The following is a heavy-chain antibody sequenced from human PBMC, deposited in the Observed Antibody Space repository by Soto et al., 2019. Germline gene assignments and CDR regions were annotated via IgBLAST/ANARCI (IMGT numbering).Heavy chain of an antibody. V-gene: IGHV3-48*01. CDR2: ISSSSSTI. D-gene: IGHD3-3*01. CDR1: GFTFSSYS. J-gene: IGHJ4*02. Sequence: PGGSLRLSCAASGFTFSSYSMNWVRQAPGKGLEWVSYISSSSSTIYYADSVKGRFTISRDNAKNSLYLQMNSLRAEDTAVYYSALLSPPDELRFLEWLAPFAYGGKGTLVTVSS. CDR3: ALLSPPDELRFLEWLAPFAY.